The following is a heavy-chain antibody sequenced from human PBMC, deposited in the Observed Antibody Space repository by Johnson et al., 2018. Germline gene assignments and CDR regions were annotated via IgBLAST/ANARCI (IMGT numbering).Heavy chain of an antibody. V-gene: IGHV1-8*01. J-gene: IGHJ1*01. CDR2: MNPKSSNT. CDR3: ARGATGANV. Sequence: VQLVESGAEVKKPGASVKVSCKASGYTFTSYDLKWVRQATGQGLEWMGCMNPKSSNTGYPQKFQGRVTMPRNTSISTVCMEMGSLRSEDTAVYYCARGATGANVWGQGALVTVSS. CDR1: GYTFTSYD. D-gene: IGHD4/OR15-4a*01.